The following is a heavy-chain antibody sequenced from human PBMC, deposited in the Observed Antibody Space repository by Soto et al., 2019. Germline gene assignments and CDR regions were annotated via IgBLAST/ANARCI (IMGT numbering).Heavy chain of an antibody. CDR1: GFTFSSYA. V-gene: IGHV3-23*01. J-gene: IGHJ4*02. CDR3: ARRGSGGYYDY. CDR2: ISGSGGST. Sequence: EVQLLESGGGLVQPGGSLRLSCAASGFTFSSYAMRWVRQAPGKGLEWVSAISGSGGSTYYADSVKGRFTISRDNSKNTLYLQMNSLRAEDTAGYYCARRGSGGYYDYWGQGTLGTVSS. D-gene: IGHD6-19*01.